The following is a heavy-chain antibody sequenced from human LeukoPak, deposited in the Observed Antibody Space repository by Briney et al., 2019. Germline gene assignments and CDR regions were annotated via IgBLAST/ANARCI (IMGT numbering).Heavy chain of an antibody. J-gene: IGHJ4*02. CDR2: IYPSDSDT. V-gene: IGHV5-51*01. CDR1: GYSFTSYW. D-gene: IGHD3-22*01. Sequence: GESLKISYKGSGYSFTSYWIGWVRQMPGKGLEWMGIIYPSDSDTRYSPSFQGQVTISADKSISTAYLQWSSLKASDTAMYYCARDQFALEYYYDSSGSFDYWGQGTLVTVSS. CDR3: ARDQFALEYYYDSSGSFDY.